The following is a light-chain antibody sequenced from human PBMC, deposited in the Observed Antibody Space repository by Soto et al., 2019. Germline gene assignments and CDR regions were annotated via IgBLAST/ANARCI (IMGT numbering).Light chain of an antibody. V-gene: IGLV2-8*01. CDR2: EVS. CDR1: SSDVGGYNY. Sequence: QSALTQPHSASGSPGQSVTISCTGTSSDVGGYNYVSWYQQHPGKSPKLMIYEVSQRPSGVPDRFSGSKSGNTASLTVSGLQAEDEADYYCSSYAGSNNVVLGGGTKLTVL. J-gene: IGLJ2*01. CDR3: SSYAGSNNVV.